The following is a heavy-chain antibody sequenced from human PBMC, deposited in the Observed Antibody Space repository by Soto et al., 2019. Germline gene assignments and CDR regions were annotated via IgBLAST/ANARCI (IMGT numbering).Heavy chain of an antibody. CDR2: IYYSGST. CDR3: ARGRYCSGGSCFGYYYYYYMDV. Sequence: SETLSLTCTVSGGTIISYYWSWIRQPTGKGLEWIGYIYYSGSTNYNPSLKSRVTISVDTSKNQFSLKLSSVTAADTAVYYCARGRYCSGGSCFGYYYYYYMDVWGKGTTVTVSS. J-gene: IGHJ6*03. CDR1: GGTIISYY. D-gene: IGHD2-15*01. V-gene: IGHV4-59*01.